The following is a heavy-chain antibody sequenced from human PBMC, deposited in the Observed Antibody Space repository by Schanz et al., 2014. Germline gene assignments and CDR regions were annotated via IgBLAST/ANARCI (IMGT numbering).Heavy chain of an antibody. CDR2: ISPTGSST. CDR1: GFTFTTYA. J-gene: IGHJ6*03. CDR3: ARDHQWLARYYMDV. V-gene: IGHV3-23*04. Sequence: EVQLVESWGGLAQPGGSLRLSCAASGFTFTTYAMTWVRQAPGKGLEWVSNISPTGSSTYYADSVKGRFTISRDNPKKTLYLQVNSLRAEDTAVYYCARDHQWLARYYMDVWGKGTTVTVSS. D-gene: IGHD6-19*01.